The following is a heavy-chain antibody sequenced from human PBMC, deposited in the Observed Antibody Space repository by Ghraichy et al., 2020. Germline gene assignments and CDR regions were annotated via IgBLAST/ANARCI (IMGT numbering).Heavy chain of an antibody. Sequence: SETRSLTCAVYGGSFSGYNWTWIRQSSGKGLEWIGEISHSERTDYNPSLESRVTMSVDTSKNQFSLKLTSVTAADTAVYYCARLRRVGPNRREFDSWGQGTLVTVSS. CDR2: ISHSERT. J-gene: IGHJ4*02. CDR3: ARLRRVGPNRREFDS. D-gene: IGHD1-26*01. V-gene: IGHV4-34*01. CDR1: GGSFSGYN.